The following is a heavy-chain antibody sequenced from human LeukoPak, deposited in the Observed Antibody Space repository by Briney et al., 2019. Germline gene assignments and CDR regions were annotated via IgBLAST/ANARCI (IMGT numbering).Heavy chain of an antibody. CDR2: IRSDGSDT. D-gene: IGHD3-10*01. V-gene: IGHV3-74*01. Sequence: GGSLRLSCAASGFTFSDTWMHWVRQAPGEGLVWVSRIRSDGSDTRYAESVKGRFTISRDNAKNTLYLQMNSLRAEDTAVYYCARDVYYGSGSPRLDYWGQGTLVTVSS. CDR1: GFTFSDTW. CDR3: ARDVYYGSGSPRLDY. J-gene: IGHJ4*02.